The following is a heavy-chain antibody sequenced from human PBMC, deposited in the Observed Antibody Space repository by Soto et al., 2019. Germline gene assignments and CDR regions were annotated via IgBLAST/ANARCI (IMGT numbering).Heavy chain of an antibody. CDR3: ARESRGGMDV. Sequence: PGGSLRLSCAASGFTFSSYAMSWVRQAPGKGLEWVSAISGSGGTTYYADSVKGRFTISRDNSKNTLYLQMNSLRAEDTAVYFCARESRGGMDVWGQGTTVTVSS. V-gene: IGHV3-23*01. CDR1: GFTFSSYA. CDR2: ISGSGGTT. J-gene: IGHJ6*02.